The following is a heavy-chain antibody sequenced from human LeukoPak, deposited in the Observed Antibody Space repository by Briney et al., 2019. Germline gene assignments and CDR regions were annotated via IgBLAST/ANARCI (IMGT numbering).Heavy chain of an antibody. J-gene: IGHJ3*02. CDR1: GFTFGDYA. CDR3: TRVPSARYCSGGSCFTDAFDI. D-gene: IGHD2-15*01. CDR2: IRSKAYGGTT. Sequence: GGSLRLSCTASGFTFGDYAMSWVRQAPGKGLEWVGFIRSKAYGGTTEYAASVKGRFTISRDDSKSIAYLQMNSLKTEDTAVYYCTRVPSARYCSGGSCFTDAFDIWGQGTMVTVSS. V-gene: IGHV3-49*04.